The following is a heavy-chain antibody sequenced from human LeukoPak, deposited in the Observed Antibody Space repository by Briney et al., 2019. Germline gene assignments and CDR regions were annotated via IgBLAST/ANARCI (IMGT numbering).Heavy chain of an antibody. CDR3: ARELPGPFYYYYYMDV. CDR1: VGSISSGSYY. D-gene: IGHD1-14*01. CDR2: IYTSGST. V-gene: IGHV4-61*02. Sequence: SQTLSLTCTVSVGSISSGSYYWSWIRQPAAKGLEWIGRIYTSGSTNYNPSLKSRVTISVDTSKNQFSLKLSSVTAADTAVYYCARELPGPFYYYYYMDVWGKGTTVTIFS. J-gene: IGHJ6*03.